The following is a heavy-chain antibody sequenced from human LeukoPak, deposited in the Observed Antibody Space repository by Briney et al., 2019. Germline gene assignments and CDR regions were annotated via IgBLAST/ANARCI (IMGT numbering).Heavy chain of an antibody. CDR1: GGSISSYY. CDR3: ARGRGDYDSSGYYVLV. D-gene: IGHD3-22*01. CDR2: INHSGST. J-gene: IGHJ4*02. V-gene: IGHV4-34*01. Sequence: SETLSLTCTVSGGSISSYYWSWIRQPPGKGLEWIGEINHSGSTNYNPSLKSRVTISVDTSKNQFSLKLSSVTAADTAVYYCARGRGDYDSSGYYVLVWGQGTLVTVSS.